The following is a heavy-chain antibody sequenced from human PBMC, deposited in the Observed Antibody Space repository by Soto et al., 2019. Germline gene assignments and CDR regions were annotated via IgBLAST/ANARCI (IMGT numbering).Heavy chain of an antibody. CDR1: GYTLTELS. Sequence: ASVKVSCKVSGYTLTELSMHWVRQAPGKGLEWMGGFDPEDGETIYAQKFQGRVTMTEDTSTDTAYMELSSLRSQDTAVYYCATAIKTGTTKSDNYSFDYWGQGTLVTVSS. J-gene: IGHJ4*02. D-gene: IGHD1-7*01. V-gene: IGHV1-24*01. CDR3: ATAIKTGTTKSDNYSFDY. CDR2: FDPEDGET.